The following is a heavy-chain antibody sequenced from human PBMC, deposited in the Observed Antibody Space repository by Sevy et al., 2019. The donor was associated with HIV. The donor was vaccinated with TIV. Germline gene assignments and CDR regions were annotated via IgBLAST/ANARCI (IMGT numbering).Heavy chain of an antibody. V-gene: IGHV4-39*01. CDR1: DDSISSSNYF. CDR2: IYYTATT. D-gene: IGHD6-13*01. Sequence: SETLSLTCSVSDDSISSSNYFWGWIRQPPGKGLEWFGRIYYTATTHYNPSLTSRFTLSVDTSKKQFSLKLSSVTAADTAVYYCARHGSWSFYFDYWGQGILVTVSS. J-gene: IGHJ4*02. CDR3: ARHGSWSFYFDY.